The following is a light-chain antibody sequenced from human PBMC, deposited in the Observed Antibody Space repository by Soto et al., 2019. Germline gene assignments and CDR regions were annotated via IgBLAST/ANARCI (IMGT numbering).Light chain of an antibody. CDR3: QQSYSTLWT. Sequence: DIQMTQSPSSVSASVGDRVSITWRASQSISSYLNWYQQKPGKAPKLLIYAASSLQSGVPSRFSGSGSGTDFTLTISSLQPEDFATYYCQQSYSTLWTFGQGTKVDI. CDR2: AAS. J-gene: IGKJ1*01. CDR1: QSISSY. V-gene: IGKV1-39*01.